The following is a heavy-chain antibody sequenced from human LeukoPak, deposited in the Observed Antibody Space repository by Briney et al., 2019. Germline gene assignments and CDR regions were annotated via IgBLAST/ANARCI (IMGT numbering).Heavy chain of an antibody. CDR2: INPSGGST. Sequence: ASVMVSCKASGYTFTSYYMHWVRQAPGQGLEWMGIINPSGGSTSYAQKFQGRVTMTRDTSTSTVYMELSSLRSEDTAVYYCARGVDYYGSGSYWEDFDYWGQGTLVTVSS. V-gene: IGHV1-46*01. CDR3: ARGVDYYGSGSYWEDFDY. CDR1: GYTFTSYY. J-gene: IGHJ4*02. D-gene: IGHD3-10*01.